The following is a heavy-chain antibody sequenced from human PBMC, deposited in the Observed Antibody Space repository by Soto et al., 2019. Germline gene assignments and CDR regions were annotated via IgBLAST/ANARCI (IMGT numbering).Heavy chain of an antibody. D-gene: IGHD3-22*01. J-gene: IGHJ4*02. CDR1: CGSISSGDYY. V-gene: IGHV4-30-4*01. Sequence: SETLSLTCTVSCGSISSGDYYWSWIRQPPGKGLEWIGYIYYSGSTYYNPSLKSRVTISVDTSKNQFSLKLSSVTAADTAVYYCARAVRYDSSGYDYWGQGSLVT. CDR3: ARAVRYDSSGYDY. CDR2: IYYSGST.